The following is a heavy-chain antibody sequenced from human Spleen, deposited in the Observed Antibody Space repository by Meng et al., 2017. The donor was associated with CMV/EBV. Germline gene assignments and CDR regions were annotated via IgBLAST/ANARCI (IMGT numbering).Heavy chain of an antibody. CDR1: GGIFSRYA. CDR2: IIPVFTTA. J-gene: IGHJ5*02. CDR3: ARVAGNEGFDP. D-gene: IGHD4-23*01. Sequence: SVKVSCKASGGIFSRYAISWVRQAPGQGLEWMGGIIPVFTTAVYAQKFQDRLTITTDRSTSTAYMELRSLRSEDTAIYYCARVAGNEGFDPWGQGTLVTVSS. V-gene: IGHV1-69*05.